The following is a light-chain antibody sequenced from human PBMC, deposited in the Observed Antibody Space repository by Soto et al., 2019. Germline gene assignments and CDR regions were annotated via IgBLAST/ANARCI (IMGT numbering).Light chain of an antibody. Sequence: DIQMTQSPSTLSASVGDRVTITCRASQSISSWLAWYQQKPGKAPKLLIYKASSLESGVPSRFSGSGSGTEFNLTISSLQPDDFATYYCQQYNSYSVNFGQGTKLEIK. V-gene: IGKV1-5*03. CDR1: QSISSW. CDR3: QQYNSYSVN. CDR2: KAS. J-gene: IGKJ2*01.